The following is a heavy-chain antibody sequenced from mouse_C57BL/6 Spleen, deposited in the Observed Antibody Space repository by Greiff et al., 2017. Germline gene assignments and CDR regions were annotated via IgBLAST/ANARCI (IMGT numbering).Heavy chain of an antibody. CDR2: INPYNGGT. CDR1: GYTFTDYY. V-gene: IGHV1-19*01. D-gene: IGHD2-5*01. CDR3: ARGTTIVTTYYFDY. Sequence: EVQLQQSGPVLVKPGASVKMSCKASGYTFTDYYMNWVKQSHGKSLEWIGVINPYNGGTSYNQKFKGKATLTVDKSSSTAYMELNSLTSEDSAVYYCARGTTIVTTYYFDYGGQGTTLTVSS. J-gene: IGHJ2*01.